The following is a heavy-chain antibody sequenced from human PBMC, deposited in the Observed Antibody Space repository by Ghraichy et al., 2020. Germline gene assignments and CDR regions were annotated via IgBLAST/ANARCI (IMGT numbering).Heavy chain of an antibody. CDR3: AHTLVTAQWGGLDY. CDR1: GFSLSTSGVG. CDR2: IYWNDDK. J-gene: IGHJ4*02. Sequence: TLSLTLTCTFSGFSLSTSGVGVGWIRQPPGKALEWLALIYWNDDKRYSPSLKSRLTITKDTSKNQVVLTMTNMDPVDTATYYCAHTLVTAQWGGLDYWGQGTLVTVSS. V-gene: IGHV2-5*01. D-gene: IGHD2-21*02.